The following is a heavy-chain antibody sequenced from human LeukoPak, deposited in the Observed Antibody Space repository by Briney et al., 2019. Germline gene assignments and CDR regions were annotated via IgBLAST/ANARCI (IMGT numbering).Heavy chain of an antibody. J-gene: IGHJ4*02. D-gene: IGHD3-3*01. V-gene: IGHV4-4*07. CDR1: GGSISSYY. Sequence: SETLSLTCTVSGGSISSYYWSWIRQPAGKGLEWIGRIYTSGTTHYNPSLKSRVTMSVDTSKNQFSLKLSSVTAADTAVYYCARSTIGFLEWLSPGYYFDYWGQGTLVTVSS. CDR2: IYTSGTT. CDR3: ARSTIGFLEWLSPGYYFDY.